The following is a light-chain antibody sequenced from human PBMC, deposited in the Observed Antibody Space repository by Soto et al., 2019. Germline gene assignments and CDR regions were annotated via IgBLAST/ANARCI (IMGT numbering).Light chain of an antibody. J-gene: IGKJ4*01. Sequence: EIVMTQSPATLSVSPGERATLSCRASQSVSSNLAWFQQKPGQPPRLLIHGASTTATGIPARFSVSGSGTEFTLTISSLQSEDFAVYYCQQYNNWPLTFGGGTKVDIK. CDR1: QSVSSN. V-gene: IGKV3-15*01. CDR3: QQYNNWPLT. CDR2: GAS.